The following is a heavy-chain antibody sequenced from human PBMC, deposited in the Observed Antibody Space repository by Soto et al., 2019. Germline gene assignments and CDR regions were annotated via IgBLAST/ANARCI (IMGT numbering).Heavy chain of an antibody. CDR1: GGSFSGYY. CDR3: ARGRKNRYCSSTSCFDNWFDP. Sequence: SETLSLTCAVYGGSFSGYYWSWIRQPPGKGLEWIGEINHSGSTNYNPSLKSRVTISVDTSKNQFSLKLSSVTAADTAVYYCARGRKNRYCSSTSCFDNWFDPWGQGTLVTVSS. V-gene: IGHV4-34*01. D-gene: IGHD2-2*01. CDR2: INHSGST. J-gene: IGHJ5*02.